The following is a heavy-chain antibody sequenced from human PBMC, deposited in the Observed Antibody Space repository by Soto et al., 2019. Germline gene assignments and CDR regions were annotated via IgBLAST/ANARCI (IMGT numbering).Heavy chain of an antibody. CDR1: GYTFTSYY. Sequence: ASVKVSCKASGYTFTSYYMHWVRQAPGQGLEWMGIINPSGGSTSYAQKFQGRVTMTRDTSTSTVYMELSSLRSEDTAVYCCARGITMISSDYYYYGMDVWGQGTTVTVSS. CDR3: ARGITMISSDYYYYGMDV. D-gene: IGHD3-22*01. V-gene: IGHV1-46*01. J-gene: IGHJ6*02. CDR2: INPSGGST.